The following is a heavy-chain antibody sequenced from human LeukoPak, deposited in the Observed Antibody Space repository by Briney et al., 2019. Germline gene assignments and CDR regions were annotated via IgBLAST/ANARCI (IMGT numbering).Heavy chain of an antibody. V-gene: IGHV4-4*09. D-gene: IGHD2-2*02. CDR2: IYTSGST. Sequence: PSETLSLTCTVSGGPISSYYWSWIRQPPGKGLEWIGYIYTSGSTNYNPSLKSRVTISVDTSKNQFSLKLSSVTAADTAVYYCARLDTYCSSTSCYKHFDYWGQGTLVTVSS. CDR1: GGPISSYY. CDR3: ARLDTYCSSTSCYKHFDY. J-gene: IGHJ4*02.